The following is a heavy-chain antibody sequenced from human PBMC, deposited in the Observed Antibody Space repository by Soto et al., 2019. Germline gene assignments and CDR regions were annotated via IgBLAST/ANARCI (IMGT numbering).Heavy chain of an antibody. V-gene: IGHV3-30-3*01. CDR1: GFTFSSYA. Sequence: QVQLVESGGGVVQPGRSLRLSCAASGFTFSSYAMHWVRQAPGKGLEWVAVISYDGSNKYYADSVKGRFTISRDNSKNTLYLQMNSLRAEDTAVYYCARDISGWYRIQADYWGQGTLVTVSS. CDR3: ARDISGWYRIQADY. D-gene: IGHD6-19*01. CDR2: ISYDGSNK. J-gene: IGHJ4*02.